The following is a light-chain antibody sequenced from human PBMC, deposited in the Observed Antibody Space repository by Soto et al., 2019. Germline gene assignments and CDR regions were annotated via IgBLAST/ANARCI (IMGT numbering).Light chain of an antibody. V-gene: IGKV3-15*01. CDR1: QSVSSD. J-gene: IGKJ4*01. CDR3: QQYNKWPPLT. CDR2: DSS. Sequence: EIVMTQSPATLSVSPGERATLSCRASQSVSSDLAWYQQKPGQAPRLLIYDSSTRATGIPVRFSGSGSGTEFTLTISSLQSEDFALYYCQQYNKWPPLTFGGGTKVEI.